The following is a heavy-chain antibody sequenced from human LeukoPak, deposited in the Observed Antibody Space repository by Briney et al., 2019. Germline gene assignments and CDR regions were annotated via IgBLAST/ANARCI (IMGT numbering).Heavy chain of an antibody. CDR2: IGGSASDT. CDR3: AKLLGYNYNYPVDY. CDR1: GFTFNNYA. V-gene: IGHV3-23*01. J-gene: IGHJ4*02. Sequence: PGGSLRLSCAASGFTFNNYAVGWVRQAPGKGLEGVSTIGGSASDTYYADSVKGRFTISRDNSKNTLYLQMNSLRAEDTAVYHCAKLLGYNYNYPVDYWGQGTLVTVYS. D-gene: IGHD5-18*01.